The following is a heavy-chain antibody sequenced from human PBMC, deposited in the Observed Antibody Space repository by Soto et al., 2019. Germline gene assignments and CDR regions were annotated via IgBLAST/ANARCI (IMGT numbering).Heavy chain of an antibody. J-gene: IGHJ3*02. D-gene: IGHD3-3*01. CDR3: AALRFLEWLNLGAFDI. CDR1: GYTLTELS. CDR2: FDPEDGET. Sequence: QVQLVQSGAEVKKPGPSVKVSGKVSGYTLTELSMHWVRQPPGKGLKGMGGFDPEDGETIYAQKFQGRVTMTEDTSTDTAYMELSSLRSEDTAVYYCAALRFLEWLNLGAFDIWGQGTMVTVSS. V-gene: IGHV1-24*01.